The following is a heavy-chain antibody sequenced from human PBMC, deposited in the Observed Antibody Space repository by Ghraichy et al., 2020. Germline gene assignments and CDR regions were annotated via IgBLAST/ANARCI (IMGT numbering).Heavy chain of an antibody. CDR1: GGSISSDGYS. Sequence: SETLSLTCAVSGGSISSDGYSWSWIRQPPGKGLEWIGYIFHTGSTYSNPSLKSRVSISVDRSKNQFSLRLTSVTAADTAVYYCARAKDMVRGVVYWYFVLWGRGTLVTVSS. V-gene: IGHV4-30-2*01. J-gene: IGHJ2*01. CDR3: ARAKDMVRGVVYWYFVL. CDR2: IFHTGST. D-gene: IGHD3-10*01.